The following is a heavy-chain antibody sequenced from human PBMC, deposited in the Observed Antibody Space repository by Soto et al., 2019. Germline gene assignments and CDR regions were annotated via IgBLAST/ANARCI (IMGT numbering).Heavy chain of an antibody. CDR3: ARDSKYYDYVWGSYRHRDY. D-gene: IGHD3-16*02. Sequence: GASVKVSCKASGYTFTSYGISWVRQAPGQGLEWMGWISAYNGNTNYAQKLQGRVTMTTDTSTSTAYMELRSLRSDDTAVYYCARDSKYYDYVWGSYRHRDYWGQGTLVTVSS. V-gene: IGHV1-18*04. CDR2: ISAYNGNT. J-gene: IGHJ4*02. CDR1: GYTFTSYG.